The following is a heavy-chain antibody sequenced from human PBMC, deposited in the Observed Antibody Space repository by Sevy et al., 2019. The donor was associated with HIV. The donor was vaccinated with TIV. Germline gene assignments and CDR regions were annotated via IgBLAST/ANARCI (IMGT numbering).Heavy chain of an antibody. Sequence: SESLSLTCTVSGVSISTHSWSWIRQPPGKGLEYIGYIYYNGNANYNPSFQSRVTISGDTSMNQLSLKLTSVTAADTAVYYCATHMHNFYGMDVWGQGTKVTVSS. CDR2: IYYNGNA. V-gene: IGHV4-59*11. J-gene: IGHJ6*02. CDR3: ATHMHNFYGMDV. CDR1: GVSISTHS. D-gene: IGHD2-2*01.